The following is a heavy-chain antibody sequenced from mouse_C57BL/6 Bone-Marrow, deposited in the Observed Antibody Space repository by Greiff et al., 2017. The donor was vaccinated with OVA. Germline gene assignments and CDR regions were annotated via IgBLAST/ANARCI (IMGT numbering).Heavy chain of an antibody. CDR1: GYTFTSYW. CDR2: IDPSDSYT. J-gene: IGHJ2*01. V-gene: IGHV1-69*01. Sequence: VQLQQPGAELVMPGASVKLSCKASGYTFTSYWMHWVKQRPGQGLEWIGEIDPSDSYTNYNQKFKGKSTLTVDKSSSTAYLQLSSLTSEDAAYYCCRRARDFVDYWGRGNTPTV. CDR3: RRARDFVDY.